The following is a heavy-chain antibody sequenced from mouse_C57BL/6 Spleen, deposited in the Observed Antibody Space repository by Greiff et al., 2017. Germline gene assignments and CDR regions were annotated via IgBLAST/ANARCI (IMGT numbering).Heavy chain of an antibody. V-gene: IGHV5-17*01. CDR1: GFTFSDYG. Sequence: EVNVVESGGGLVKPGGSLKLSCAASGFTFSDYGMHWVRQAPEKGLEWVAYISSGSSTIYYADTVKGRFTISRDNAKNTLFLQMTSLRSEDTAMYYCARIRWYYAMDYWGQGTSVTVSS. J-gene: IGHJ4*01. CDR2: ISSGSSTI. CDR3: ARIRWYYAMDY.